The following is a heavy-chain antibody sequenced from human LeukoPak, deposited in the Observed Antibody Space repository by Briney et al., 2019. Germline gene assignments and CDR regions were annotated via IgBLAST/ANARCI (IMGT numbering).Heavy chain of an antibody. J-gene: IGHJ6*03. CDR3: ARGGIAAAGPHYYYYYYMDV. CDR1: GFTFSSYA. D-gene: IGHD6-13*01. Sequence: QPGRSLRLSCAASGFTFSSYAMHWVRQAPGKGLEWVAVISYDGSNKYYADSVKGRFTISRDNSKNTLYLQMNSLRAEDTAVYYCARGGIAAAGPHYYYYYYMDVWGKGTTVTVSS. CDR2: ISYDGSNK. V-gene: IGHV3-30*01.